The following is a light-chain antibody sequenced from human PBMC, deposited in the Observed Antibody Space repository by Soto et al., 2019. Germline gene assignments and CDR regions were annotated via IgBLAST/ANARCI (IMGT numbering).Light chain of an antibody. Sequence: EIVMTQSPATLSVSPGERATLSCRASQSVSNNLAWYQHKPGQAPRLLIFGASTRATGIPVRFSGSGSGTDLTITILRLQSEDSAVYYCQHYHNLPLTCGGETKVEIK. V-gene: IGKV3-15*01. J-gene: IGKJ4*01. CDR1: QSVSNN. CDR2: GAS. CDR3: QHYHNLPLT.